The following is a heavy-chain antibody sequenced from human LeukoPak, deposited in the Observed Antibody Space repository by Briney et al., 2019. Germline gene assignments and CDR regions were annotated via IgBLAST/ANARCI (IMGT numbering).Heavy chain of an antibody. D-gene: IGHD2-2*02. CDR2: ITPIFGTA. CDR1: GGTFSNYA. Sequence: SVKVSCKTSGGTFSNYAINWVRQAPGQGLEWMGGITPIFGTANYAQRFQGRVTITADESTSTAYMELSSLRSEDTAVYYCARWAGYCSITNCYTAFDYWGQGTLVTVSS. CDR3: ARWAGYCSITNCYTAFDY. V-gene: IGHV1-69*13. J-gene: IGHJ4*02.